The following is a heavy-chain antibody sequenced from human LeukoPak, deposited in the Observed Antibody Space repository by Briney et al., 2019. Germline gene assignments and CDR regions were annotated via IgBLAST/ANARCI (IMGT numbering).Heavy chain of an antibody. CDR3: ARDVLLWFRELLPFDY. D-gene: IGHD3-10*01. V-gene: IGHV3-48*02. CDR2: ISSSSSTI. J-gene: IGHJ4*02. CDR1: GFTFSSYR. Sequence: GGSLRLSCAASGFTFSSYRMNWVRQAPGKGLEWVSYISSSSSTIYYADSVKGRFTISRDNAKNSLYLQMNSLRDEDTAVYYCARDVLLWFRELLPFDYWGQGTLVTVSS.